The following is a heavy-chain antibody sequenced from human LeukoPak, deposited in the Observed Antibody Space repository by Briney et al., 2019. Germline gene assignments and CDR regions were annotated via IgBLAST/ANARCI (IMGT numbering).Heavy chain of an antibody. J-gene: IGHJ3*02. Sequence: GASVKVSCKASGVIFSSYAITWVRQAPGQGLEWMGGIIPMFGTPNYAHKFQGRVTITADESTNTAYMELSSLTYEDTAMYYCARDGDTAMVSFYDIWGQGTKVTVSS. V-gene: IGHV1-69*13. CDR2: IIPMFGTP. CDR1: GVIFSSYA. CDR3: ARDGDTAMVSFYDI. D-gene: IGHD5-18*01.